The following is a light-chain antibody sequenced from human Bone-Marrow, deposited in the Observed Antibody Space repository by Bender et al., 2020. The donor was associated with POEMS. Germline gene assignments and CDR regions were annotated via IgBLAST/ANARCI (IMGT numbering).Light chain of an antibody. CDR1: DSNVGSNP. V-gene: IGLV1-51*02. Sequence: QSALTQPPSLSAAPGQEVTISCSVSDSNVGSNPVSWYQQLPGTAPKLLISEDDRRAPGIPYRISASRSGTSATLAIAGLQTGDEADYYCGVWDNSLFTGLFGGGTKLTVL. J-gene: IGLJ2*01. CDR2: EDD. CDR3: GVWDNSLFTGL.